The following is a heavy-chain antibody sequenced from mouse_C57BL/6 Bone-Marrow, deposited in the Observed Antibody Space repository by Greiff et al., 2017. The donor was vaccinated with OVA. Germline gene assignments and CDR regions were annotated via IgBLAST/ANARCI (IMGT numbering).Heavy chain of an antibody. Sequence: QVQLKQPGAELVKPGASVKLSCKASGYTFTSYWMHWVKQRPGQGLEWIGMIHPNSGSTNYNEKFKSKATLTVDKSSSTAYMQLSSLTSEDSAVYYCARRGDYGGFAYWGQGTLVTVSA. CDR1: GYTFTSYW. V-gene: IGHV1-64*01. CDR3: ARRGDYGGFAY. J-gene: IGHJ3*01. D-gene: IGHD2-4*01. CDR2: IHPNSGST.